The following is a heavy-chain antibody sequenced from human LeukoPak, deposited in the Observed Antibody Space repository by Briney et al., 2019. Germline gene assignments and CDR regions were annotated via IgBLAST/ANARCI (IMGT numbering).Heavy chain of an antibody. CDR1: GFTFSTYA. Sequence: GGSLRLSCAASGFTFSTYAMTWVRQAPGKGLEWVSAISIGGNTFYADSVKGRFTISRDNSKNTLYLQMSSLRAEDTAAYHCARIVQWPKGFDHWGQGTLVTVSS. J-gene: IGHJ4*02. V-gene: IGHV3-23*01. D-gene: IGHD6-19*01. CDR3: ARIVQWPKGFDH. CDR2: ISIGGNT.